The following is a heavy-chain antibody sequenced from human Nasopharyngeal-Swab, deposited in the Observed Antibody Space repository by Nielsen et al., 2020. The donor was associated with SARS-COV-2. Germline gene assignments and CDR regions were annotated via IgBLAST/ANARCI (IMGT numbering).Heavy chain of an antibody. J-gene: IGHJ6*02. Sequence: GESLKISCAASGFTFSNYSMNWVRQAQGKGLEWVSSISSSTSYIYYADSVKGRFTISRDNAKNSLYLQMNSLRAEDTAVYYCARDGFGESPYYYYYGMDVWGQGTTVTVSS. CDR1: GFTFSNYS. CDR2: ISSSTSYI. V-gene: IGHV3-21*01. CDR3: ARDGFGESPYYYYYGMDV. D-gene: IGHD3-10*01.